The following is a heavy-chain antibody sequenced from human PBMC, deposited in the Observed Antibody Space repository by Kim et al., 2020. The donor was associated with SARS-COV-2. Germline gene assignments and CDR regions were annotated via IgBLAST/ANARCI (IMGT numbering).Heavy chain of an antibody. V-gene: IGHV3-53*01. Sequence: GGSLRLSCAASGFTVSSNYMSWVRQAPGKGLEWVSVIYSGGSTYYADSVKGRFTISRDNSKNTLYLQMNSLRAEDTAVYYCVILDGYNPHDAFDIWGQGTMVTVSS. CDR2: IYSGGST. D-gene: IGHD5-12*01. CDR3: VILDGYNPHDAFDI. J-gene: IGHJ3*02. CDR1: GFTVSSNY.